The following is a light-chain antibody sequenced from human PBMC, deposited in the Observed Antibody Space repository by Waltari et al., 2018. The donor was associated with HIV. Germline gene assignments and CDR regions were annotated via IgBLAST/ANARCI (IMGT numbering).Light chain of an antibody. CDR1: NIGTKS. Sequence: SYVLTQPPSVSVAPGETAPVTCGGNNIGTKSVHWYQQRPGQAPVLVIYYNDGRPSGIPERFSGSNSGNTATLTISRAEAGDEADYYCHVWDGSDYVSGVFGGGTKVTVL. J-gene: IGLJ3*02. V-gene: IGLV3-21*04. CDR3: HVWDGSDYVSGV. CDR2: YND.